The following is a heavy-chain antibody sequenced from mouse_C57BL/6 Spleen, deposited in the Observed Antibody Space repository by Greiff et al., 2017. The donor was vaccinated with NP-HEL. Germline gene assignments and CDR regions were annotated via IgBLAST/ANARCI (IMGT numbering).Heavy chain of an antibody. Sequence: EVKLVESGGGLVKPGGSLKLSCAASGFTFSSYAMSWVRQTPEKRLEWVATISDGGSYTYYPDNVKGRFTISRDNAKNNLYLQMSHLKSEDTAMYYCARGAYYYVYWGKGTTLTVSS. D-gene: IGHD1-1*01. CDR2: ISDGGSYT. J-gene: IGHJ2*01. V-gene: IGHV5-4*03. CDR3: ARGAYYYVY. CDR1: GFTFSSYA.